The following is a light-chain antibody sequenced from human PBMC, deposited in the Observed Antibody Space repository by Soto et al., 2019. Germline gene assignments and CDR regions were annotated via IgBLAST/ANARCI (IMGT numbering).Light chain of an antibody. V-gene: IGLV2-23*01. J-gene: IGLJ1*01. CDR2: EDS. Sequence: QSVLTQPASVSGSPGQSITISCTGTSSDVGSYNLVSWYQQHPGKAPKLMIYEDSKRPSGVSNRFSGSKSGNTASLTIFGLQAEDEADYYCCSYAGSSTPLIFGTGTKVTVL. CDR3: CSYAGSSTPLI. CDR1: SSDVGSYNL.